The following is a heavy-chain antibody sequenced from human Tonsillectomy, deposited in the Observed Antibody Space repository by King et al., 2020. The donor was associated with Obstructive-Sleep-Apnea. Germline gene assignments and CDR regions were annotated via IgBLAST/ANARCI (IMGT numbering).Heavy chain of an antibody. D-gene: IGHD3-22*01. CDR2: IYYSGST. V-gene: IGHV4-59*08. CDR3: ARLPNCYDSSGLGPTIDY. J-gene: IGHJ4*02. Sequence: QLQESGPGLVKPSETLSLTCTVSGGSISSYYWSWIRQPPGKGLEWIGYIYYSGSTNYNPSLKSRVTISVDTSKNQFSLKLSSVTAADTAVYYCARLPNCYDSSGLGPTIDYWGQGTLVTVSS. CDR1: GGSISSYY.